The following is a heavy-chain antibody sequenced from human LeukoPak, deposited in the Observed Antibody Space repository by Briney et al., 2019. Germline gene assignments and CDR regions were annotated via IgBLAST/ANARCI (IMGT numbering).Heavy chain of an antibody. V-gene: IGHV3-30*18. D-gene: IGHD2-21*02. J-gene: IGHJ4*02. Sequence: PGRSLRLSCAASGFTFSSYGMHWVRQAPGKGLEWVAVISSDGSNKYYADSVKGRFTISRDNSKNTLYLQMNSLRAEDTAVYYCANLEHIVVVTAINFDYWGQGTLVTVSS. CDR3: ANLEHIVVVTAINFDY. CDR1: GFTFSSYG. CDR2: ISSDGSNK.